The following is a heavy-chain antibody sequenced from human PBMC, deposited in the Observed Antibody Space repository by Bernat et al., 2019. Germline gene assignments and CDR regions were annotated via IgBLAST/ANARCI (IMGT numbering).Heavy chain of an antibody. D-gene: IGHD3-3*01. CDR3: ARDWGYYDFWSGYPRYYFDY. CDR2: ISSSGSTI. V-gene: IGHV3-48*03. Sequence: EVQLVESGGGLVQPGGSLRLSCAASGFTFSSYEMNWVRQAPGKGLEWVSYISSSGSTIAKGDCMKGRFTISRDNAKNSLYLQMNSLRAEDTAVYYCARDWGYYDFWSGYPRYYFDYWGQGTLVTVSS. CDR1: GFTFSSYE. J-gene: IGHJ4*02.